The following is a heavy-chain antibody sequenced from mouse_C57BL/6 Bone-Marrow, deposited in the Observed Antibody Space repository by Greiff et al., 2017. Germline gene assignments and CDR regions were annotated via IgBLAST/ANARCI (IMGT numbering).Heavy chain of an antibody. CDR2: IDPETGGT. D-gene: IGHD1-1*01. CDR1: GYTFTDYE. V-gene: IGHV1-15*01. CDR3: TRRPFYGSSPAWFAY. J-gene: IGHJ3*01. Sequence: QVQLQQSGAELVRPGASVTLSCKASGYTFTDYEMHWVKQTPVHGLEWIGAIDPETGGTAYNQKFKGKAILTADKSSSTAYMGLRSLTSEDSAVYYCTRRPFYGSSPAWFAYWGQGTLVTVSA.